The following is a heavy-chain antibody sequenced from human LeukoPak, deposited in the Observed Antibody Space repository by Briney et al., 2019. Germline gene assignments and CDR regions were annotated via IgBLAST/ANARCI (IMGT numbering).Heavy chain of an antibody. CDR2: INPNSGGT. Sequence: GASVKVSCKASGYTFTGYYMHWVRQAPGQGLEWMGRINPNSGGTNYAQKFQGRVTMTRDTSISTAYMELSRLRSDDTAVYYCARGLGDSSGSYGMDVWGQGTTVTVSS. V-gene: IGHV1-2*06. CDR1: GYTFTGYY. CDR3: ARGLGDSSGSYGMDV. J-gene: IGHJ6*02. D-gene: IGHD6-25*01.